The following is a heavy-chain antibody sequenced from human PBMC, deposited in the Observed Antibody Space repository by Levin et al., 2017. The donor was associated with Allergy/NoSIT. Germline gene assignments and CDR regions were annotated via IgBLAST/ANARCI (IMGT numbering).Heavy chain of an antibody. V-gene: IGHV3-30*18. J-gene: IGHJ5*02. CDR2: ISYDSRNK. Sequence: QAGGSLRLSCVASGFGFSNSAMHWVRQGPGKGLEWVAVISYDSRNKYHTDSVKGRFSISRDNSKNTLYLQMDSLRAEDTAVYYCAKGVGGRDASTPNWFDTWGQGTLVTASS. CDR1: GFGFSNSA. CDR3: AKGVGGRDASTPNWFDT. D-gene: IGHD3-16*01.